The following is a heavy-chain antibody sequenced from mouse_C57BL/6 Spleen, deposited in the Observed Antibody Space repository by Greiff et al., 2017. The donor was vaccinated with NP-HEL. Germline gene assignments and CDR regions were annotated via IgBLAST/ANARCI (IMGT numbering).Heavy chain of an antibody. J-gene: IGHJ2*01. V-gene: IGHV1-69*01. Sequence: QVQLKQPGAELVMPGASVKLSCKASGYTFTSYWMHWVKQRPGQGLEWIGEIDPSDSYTNYNQKFKGKSTLTVDKSSSTAYMQLSSLTSEDSAVYYCARVGYDGFFDYWGQGTTLTVSS. CDR2: IDPSDSYT. CDR1: GYTFTSYW. CDR3: ARVGYDGFFDY. D-gene: IGHD2-3*01.